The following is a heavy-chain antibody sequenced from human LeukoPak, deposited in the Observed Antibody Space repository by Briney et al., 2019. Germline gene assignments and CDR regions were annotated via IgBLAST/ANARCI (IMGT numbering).Heavy chain of an antibody. CDR1: GGTFSSYA. J-gene: IGHJ4*02. CDR2: IIPIFGTA. CDR3: ASGYYYGSGSYLQYYFDY. Sequence: PVASVKVSCKASGGTFSSYAISWVRQAPGQGLEWMGGIIPIFGTANYAQKFQGRVTITADESTSTAYMELSSLRSEDTAVYYCASGYYYGSGSYLQYYFDYWGQGTLVTVSS. D-gene: IGHD3-10*01. V-gene: IGHV1-69*13.